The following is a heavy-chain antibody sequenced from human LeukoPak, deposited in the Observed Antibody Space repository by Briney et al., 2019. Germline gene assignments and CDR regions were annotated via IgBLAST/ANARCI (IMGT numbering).Heavy chain of an antibody. CDR2: IYPNRGGT. V-gene: IGHV1-2*02. CDR1: GYTFTGYY. J-gene: IGHJ4*02. CDR3: ARAYDGSGNLDY. D-gene: IGHD3-22*01. Sequence: ASVKVSCKASGYTFTGYYMHWVRQAPGQGLEWMGWIYPNRGGTNYAQKFRGRVTMTRDTSINTAYMELSRLRSDDTAVYYCARAYDGSGNLDYWGQGTLVTVSS.